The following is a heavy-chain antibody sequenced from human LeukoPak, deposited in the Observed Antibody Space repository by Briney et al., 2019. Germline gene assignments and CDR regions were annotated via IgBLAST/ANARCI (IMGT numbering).Heavy chain of an antibody. D-gene: IGHD5-24*01. V-gene: IGHV4-59*01. J-gene: IGHJ4*02. CDR1: GGSISSYY. CDR3: ASSRDGYNSLDY. CDR2: IYYSGST. Sequence: SSETLSLTCTVSGGSISSYYWSLIRQPPGKGLEWIGYIYYSGSTNYNPSLKSRVTISVDTSKNQFSLKLSSVTAADTAVYYCASSRDGYNSLDYWGQGTLVTVSS.